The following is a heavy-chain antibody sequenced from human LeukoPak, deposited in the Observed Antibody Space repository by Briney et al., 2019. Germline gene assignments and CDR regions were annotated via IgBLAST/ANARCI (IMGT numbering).Heavy chain of an antibody. J-gene: IGHJ4*02. CDR2: IYYSGST. CDR1: GGSISSSSYC. Sequence: PSETLSLTCTVSGGSISSSSYCWGWIRQPPGKGLEWIGSIYYSGSTYYNPSLKSRVTISVDTSKNQFSLKLSSVTAADTAVYYCARHGSNYYDSSGYPDYWGQGTLVTVSS. V-gene: IGHV4-39*01. D-gene: IGHD3-22*01. CDR3: ARHGSNYYDSSGYPDY.